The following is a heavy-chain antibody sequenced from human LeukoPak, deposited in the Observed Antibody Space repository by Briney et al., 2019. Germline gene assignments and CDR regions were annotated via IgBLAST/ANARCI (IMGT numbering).Heavy chain of an antibody. V-gene: IGHV4-59*11. J-gene: IGHJ4*02. Sequence: SETLSLTCTVSGGSISSHYWSWIRQPPGKGLEWIGYIYYSGYNNCNPSLKSRVTISVDTSKNQFSLKLSSVTAADTALYYCARGTPYYDYWGQGTLVTVSS. CDR3: ARGTPYYDY. D-gene: IGHD2-2*01. CDR1: GGSISSHY. CDR2: IYYSGYN.